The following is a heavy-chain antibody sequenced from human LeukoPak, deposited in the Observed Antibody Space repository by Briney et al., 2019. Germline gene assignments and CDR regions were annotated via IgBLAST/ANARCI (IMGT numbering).Heavy chain of an antibody. V-gene: IGHV3-30*02. CDR2: IRYDGSSK. J-gene: IGHJ4*02. D-gene: IGHD3-16*01. CDR3: AKFTYVDFDY. Sequence: GGSLRLSCAASGFTFSSYGMHWVRQAPGKGLEWVAFIRYDGSSKYYADSVKGRFTISRDNSKNTLYLQMNSLRAEDTAVYYCAKFTYVDFDYWGQGTLVTVSS. CDR1: GFTFSSYG.